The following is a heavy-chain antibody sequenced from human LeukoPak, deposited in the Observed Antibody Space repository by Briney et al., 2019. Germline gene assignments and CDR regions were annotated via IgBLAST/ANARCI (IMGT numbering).Heavy chain of an antibody. CDR3: SRSRAKEFTRRYYYMDV. CDR2: LNHSGST. D-gene: IGHD2/OR15-2a*01. J-gene: IGHJ6*03. V-gene: IGHV4-34*01. Sequence: SEPLSLPCAVYGGSLSVYHCSWIRQPPGKGLEWTGELNHSGSTNYNPSLKSRVTISVATSKNQFSLKLSSVTAADTAVYYCSRSRAKEFTRRYYYMDVWGKGTTVTVAS. CDR1: GGSLSVYH.